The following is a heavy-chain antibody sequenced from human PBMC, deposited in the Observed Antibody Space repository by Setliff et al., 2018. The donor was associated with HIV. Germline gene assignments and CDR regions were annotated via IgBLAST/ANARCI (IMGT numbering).Heavy chain of an antibody. Sequence: KPSETLSLTCAVYGGSFSGYYWSWIRQPPGKGLEWIGEIIHTGSTNYNPSLKSRVTISVDTSKNQFSLRLGSVTAADTAVYYCARGRSCSSSSCYLVYYYYYGMDVWGHGSTVTVAS. D-gene: IGHD2-2*01. CDR1: GGSFSGYY. J-gene: IGHJ6*02. V-gene: IGHV4-34*01. CDR3: ARGRSCSSSSCYLVYYYYYGMDV. CDR2: IIHTGST.